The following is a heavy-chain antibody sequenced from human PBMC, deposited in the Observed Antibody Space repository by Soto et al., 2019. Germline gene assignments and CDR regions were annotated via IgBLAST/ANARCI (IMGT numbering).Heavy chain of an antibody. CDR3: ARSYQLLLGWFDP. Sequence: SETLSLTCAVSGYSISSGSYWAWIRQPPEKGLEWLGSIFNTGNTYYNPSLESRVTISVDTSKNQFSLKVNSVSAADTAVYYCARSYQLLLGWFDPWGHGTLVTVSS. J-gene: IGHJ5*02. V-gene: IGHV4-38-2*01. D-gene: IGHD2-2*01. CDR1: GYSISSGSY. CDR2: IFNTGNT.